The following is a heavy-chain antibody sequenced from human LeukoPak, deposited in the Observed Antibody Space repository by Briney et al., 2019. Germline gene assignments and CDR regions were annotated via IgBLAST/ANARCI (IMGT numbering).Heavy chain of an antibody. CDR2: ISRDGNKE. CDR3: AAELSSTGDLDY. CDR1: GVPFSNYW. D-gene: IGHD7-27*01. V-gene: IGHV3-7*05. J-gene: IGHJ4*02. Sequence: GGSLRLSCVTSGVPFSNYWMFWVRQAPGKGQEWVADISRDGNKEVYVDSVKGRFAISRDNRKNSLFLQMNSLRGEDTAVYYCAAELSSTGDLDYWGQGILVTVSS.